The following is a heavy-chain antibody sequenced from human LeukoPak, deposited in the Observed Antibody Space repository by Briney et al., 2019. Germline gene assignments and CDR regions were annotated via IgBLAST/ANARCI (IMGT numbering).Heavy chain of an antibody. D-gene: IGHD6-25*01. Sequence: PGRSLRLSCAASGFTFSSYGMHWVRQAPGKGLEWVAVISYDGSNKYYADSVKGRFTISRDNSKNMLYLQMNSLRAEDTAVYYCAKDAADYYGMDVWGQGTTVTVSS. CDR3: AKDAADYYGMDV. V-gene: IGHV3-30*18. J-gene: IGHJ6*02. CDR1: GFTFSSYG. CDR2: ISYDGSNK.